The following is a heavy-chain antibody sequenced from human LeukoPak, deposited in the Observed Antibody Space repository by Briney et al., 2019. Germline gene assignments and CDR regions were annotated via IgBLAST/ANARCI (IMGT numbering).Heavy chain of an antibody. J-gene: IGHJ4*02. V-gene: IGHV1-18*01. D-gene: IGHD3-22*01. CDR1: GYTFTSYG. CDR2: ISAYNGNT. Sequence: ASVKVSCKASGYTFTSYGISWVRQAPGQGLEWMGWISAYNGNTNYAQKLQGRVTMTTDTSTSTAYMELRSLRSDDTAVYYCARIKYYYDSSGYYGALDYWGQGTLVTVSS. CDR3: ARIKYYYDSSGYYGALDY.